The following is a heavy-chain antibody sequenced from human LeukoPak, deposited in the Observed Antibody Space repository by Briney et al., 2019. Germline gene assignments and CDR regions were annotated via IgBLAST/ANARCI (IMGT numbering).Heavy chain of an antibody. V-gene: IGHV3-48*03. Sequence: GGSLRPSCAASGFTFSSYEMNWVRQAPGKGLEWVSYISSSGSTIYYAGSVKGRFTISRDNAKNSLYLQMNSLRAEDTAVYYCARDAQLESLLGGWLNPGGFDYWGQGTLVTVSS. CDR3: ARDAQLESLLGGWLNPGGFDY. CDR1: GFTFSSYE. J-gene: IGHJ4*02. CDR2: ISSSGSTI. D-gene: IGHD6-19*01.